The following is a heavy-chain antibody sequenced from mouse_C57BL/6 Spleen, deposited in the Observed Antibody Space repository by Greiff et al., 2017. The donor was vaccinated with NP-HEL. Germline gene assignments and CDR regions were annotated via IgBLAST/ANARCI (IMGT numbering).Heavy chain of an antibody. J-gene: IGHJ4*01. CDR2: INPSTGGT. CDR1: GYSFTGYY. D-gene: IGHD1-1*01. CDR3: ARQDGSSYGYYDMDY. V-gene: IGHV1-42*01. Sequence: VQLQQSGPELVKPGASVKISCKASGYSFTGYYMNWVKQSPEKSLEWIGEINPSTGGTTYNQKFKAKATLTVDKSPSTAYMQLKSLTSEDSAVYYCARQDGSSYGYYDMDYWGQGTSVTVSS.